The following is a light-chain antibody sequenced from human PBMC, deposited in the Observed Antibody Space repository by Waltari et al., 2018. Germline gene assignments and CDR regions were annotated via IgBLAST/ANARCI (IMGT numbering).Light chain of an antibody. Sequence: DIQMTQSPSSLSASVGDRVTITCQASQDISTYLNWYQQKPGKAPKLLIYDASNLETGVPSXXXXSXSXXXXTXTIXSXQPEXXXXXXXQQYDNLPLTFGGGTKVEIK. CDR3: QQYDNLPLT. CDR2: DAS. V-gene: IGKV1-33*01. CDR1: QDISTY. J-gene: IGKJ4*01.